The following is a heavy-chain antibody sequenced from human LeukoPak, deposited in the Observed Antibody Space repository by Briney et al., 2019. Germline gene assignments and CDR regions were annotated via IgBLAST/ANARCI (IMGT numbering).Heavy chain of an antibody. CDR1: GFTFSDYA. V-gene: IGHV3-30*04. J-gene: IGHJ4*02. CDR3: ARAELLSLDY. Sequence: GGSLRLSCAASGFTFSDYAMHWVRQAPGKGLEWVAVISYDGSNKYYADSVKGRFTISRDNSKNTLYLQMNSLRAEDTAVYYCARAELLSLDYWGQGALVTVSS. D-gene: IGHD2-21*02. CDR2: ISYDGSNK.